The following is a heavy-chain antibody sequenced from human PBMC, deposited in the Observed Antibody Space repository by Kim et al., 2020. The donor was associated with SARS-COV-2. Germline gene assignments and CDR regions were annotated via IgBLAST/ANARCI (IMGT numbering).Heavy chain of an antibody. Sequence: KGRFTISRDNSKNTLYLQMNSLRAEDTAVYYCAKEPDIVVVVAATGGFDYRGQGTLVTVSS. D-gene: IGHD2-15*01. J-gene: IGHJ4*02. CDR3: AKEPDIVVVVAATGGFDY. V-gene: IGHV3-23*01.